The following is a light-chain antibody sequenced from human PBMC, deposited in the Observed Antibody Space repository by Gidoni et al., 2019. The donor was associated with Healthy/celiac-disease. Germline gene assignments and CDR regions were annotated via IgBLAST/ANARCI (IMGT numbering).Light chain of an antibody. CDR2: DVS. Sequence: QSALTQPASVSGSPGQSITISCTGTSSDVGGYNYVSWYQQHPGKAPKLMIYDVSNQPSGVSNRFSGSKSGNTASLTISGLQAEDEADYYCSSYTSSSTRDVFGTGTKVTVL. V-gene: IGLV2-14*03. CDR1: SSDVGGYNY. J-gene: IGLJ1*01. CDR3: SSYTSSSTRDV.